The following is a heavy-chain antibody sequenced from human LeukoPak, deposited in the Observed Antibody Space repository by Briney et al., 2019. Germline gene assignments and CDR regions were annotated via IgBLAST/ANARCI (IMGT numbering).Heavy chain of an antibody. CDR2: IKQDGSEK. D-gene: IGHD3-10*01. J-gene: IGHJ6*02. CDR3: ARDDRVHYFGSGTYSWGVDYYGMDV. V-gene: IGHV3-7*01. CDR1: GFTFSNHW. Sequence: GGSLRLSCAASGFTFSNHWMSWVRQAPGKGLEWVANIKQDGSEKYYVDSVKGRFTISRDNAKNSLYLQMNSLRAEDTAVYFCARDDRVHYFGSGTYSWGVDYYGMDVWGQGTTVTVSS.